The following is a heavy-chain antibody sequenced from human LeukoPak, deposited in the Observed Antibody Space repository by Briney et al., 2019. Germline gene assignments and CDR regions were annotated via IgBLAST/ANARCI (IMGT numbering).Heavy chain of an antibody. D-gene: IGHD6-6*01. CDR3: ARVVISDGSAARRGGYYFDY. CDR2: IYTSGST. CDR1: GGSISSYY. Sequence: SETLSLTCTVSGGSISSYYWSWIRQPAGKGLEWIGRIYTSGSTNYNPSLKSRVTMSVDTSKNQFSLKLSSVTAADTAVYYCARVVISDGSAARRGGYYFDYWGQGTLVTVSS. J-gene: IGHJ4*02. V-gene: IGHV4-4*07.